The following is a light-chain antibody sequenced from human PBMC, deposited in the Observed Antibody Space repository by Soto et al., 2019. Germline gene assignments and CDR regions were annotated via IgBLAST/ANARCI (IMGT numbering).Light chain of an antibody. Sequence: DIQMTQSPSALSASVGDRITITCRASQSVRTWLAWYQQKPGTAPRLLISDASNLEGGVPSRFSGSGSGTEFTPTIASLQPDDFATYYCQQYNSFSPLTFGGGTKVEVK. V-gene: IGKV1-5*01. CDR3: QQYNSFSPLT. J-gene: IGKJ4*01. CDR1: QSVRTW. CDR2: DAS.